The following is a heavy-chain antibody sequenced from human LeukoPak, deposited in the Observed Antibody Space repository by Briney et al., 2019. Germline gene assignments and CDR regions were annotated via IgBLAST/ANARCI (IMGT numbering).Heavy chain of an antibody. CDR2: INPNSGGT. CDR1: GYTFTGYY. Sequence: GASVKVSCKASGYTFTGYYMHWVRQASGQGLEWMGWINPNSGGTNYAQKFQGRVTMTRDTSISTAYMELSRLRSDDTAVYYCARPYYYDSSGYYYNYWGQGTLVTVSS. CDR3: ARPYYYDSSGYYYNY. J-gene: IGHJ4*02. D-gene: IGHD3-22*01. V-gene: IGHV1-2*02.